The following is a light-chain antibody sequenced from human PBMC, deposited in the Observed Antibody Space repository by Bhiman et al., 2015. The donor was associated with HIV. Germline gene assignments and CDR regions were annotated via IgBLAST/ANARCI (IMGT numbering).Light chain of an antibody. V-gene: IGLV1-50*01. CDR1: SSNIGAGYD. Sequence: QSVLTQPPSVSGAPGQRVTISCTGSSSNIGAGYDVHWYQQLPGRAPKLLIYGGNNRPSGVPDRFSGSKSGTSASLAISGLRSEDEADYYCAAWDDSLSAGVFGGGTKLTVL. CDR2: GGN. J-gene: IGLJ3*02. CDR3: AAWDDSLSAGV.